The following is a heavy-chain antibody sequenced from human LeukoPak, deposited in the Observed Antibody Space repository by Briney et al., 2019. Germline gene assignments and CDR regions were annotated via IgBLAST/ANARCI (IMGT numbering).Heavy chain of an antibody. Sequence: SETLSLTCAVSGGSISSYYWSWIRQPPGKGLAWIGYIYYSGSINYNPSLKSRVTISVDTSKNQFSLKLNSVTAADTAVYYCAREAFVSGPYFFDYWGQGTLVTVSS. D-gene: IGHD3-16*01. CDR3: AREAFVSGPYFFDY. CDR1: GGSISSYY. CDR2: IYYSGSI. J-gene: IGHJ4*02. V-gene: IGHV4-59*01.